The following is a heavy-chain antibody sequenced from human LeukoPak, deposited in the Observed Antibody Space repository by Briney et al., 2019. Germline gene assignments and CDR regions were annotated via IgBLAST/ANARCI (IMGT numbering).Heavy chain of an antibody. CDR3: AREGSVGATTYGFFDY. CDR2: ISSSGSSI. D-gene: IGHD1-26*01. CDR1: GLTFSDYF. V-gene: IGHV3-11*01. Sequence: GGSLRLSCAASGLTFSDYFMSWIRQAPGKGLEWLSYISSSGSSIHYADSVKGRFTISRDNAKNSLYLRMDSLRAEDTAVYYCAREGSVGATTYGFFDYWGQGILVTVSS. J-gene: IGHJ4*02.